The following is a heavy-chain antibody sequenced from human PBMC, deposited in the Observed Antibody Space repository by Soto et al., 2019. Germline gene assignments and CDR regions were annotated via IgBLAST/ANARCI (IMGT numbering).Heavy chain of an antibody. CDR2: ISANNRNT. CDR1: GYTFTSYG. J-gene: IGHJ6*02. CDR3: ARFRGSYGMDV. V-gene: IGHV1-18*01. Sequence: ASVKVSCKASGYTFTSYGISWVRQAPGQGLEWMGWISANNRNTNYAQKLQGRITMTTNTSISTAYMELSSLRSEDTAVYYCARFRGSYGMDVWGQGTTVTVSS. D-gene: IGHD3-10*01.